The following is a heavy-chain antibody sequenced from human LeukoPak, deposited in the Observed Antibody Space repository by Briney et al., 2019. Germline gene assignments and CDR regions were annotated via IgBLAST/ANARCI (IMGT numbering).Heavy chain of an antibody. CDR3: TTRSGDFWSGFVN. Sequence: ASVTVPRKVSGNSLSELSIQWVRQAPGKGLECMGGFDPEEAKMVYAQNFQGRVTMTEDTSTQTAYMELSGLTSDDTAVYYCTTRSGDFWSGFVNWGQGTLVTVSS. CDR2: FDPEEAKM. V-gene: IGHV1-24*01. D-gene: IGHD3-3*01. CDR1: GNSLSELS. J-gene: IGHJ4*02.